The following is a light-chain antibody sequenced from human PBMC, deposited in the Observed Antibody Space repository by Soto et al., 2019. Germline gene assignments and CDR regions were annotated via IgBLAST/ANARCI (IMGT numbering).Light chain of an antibody. Sequence: EIVLTQSPGTLSLSPGERTTLSCTASQSVSSSYLAWYQQKPGQAPRVLIYGASSRATGIPDRFSGSGSGTDFTLTISRLEPEDFAVYYCQQHGSSPYTFGQGTKLEIK. CDR3: QQHGSSPYT. CDR2: GAS. CDR1: QSVSSSY. V-gene: IGKV3-20*01. J-gene: IGKJ2*01.